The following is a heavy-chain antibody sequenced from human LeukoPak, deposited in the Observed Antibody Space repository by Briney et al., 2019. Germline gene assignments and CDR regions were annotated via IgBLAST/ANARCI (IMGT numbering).Heavy chain of an antibody. Sequence: SETLSLTCTVSGGSISSYYWSWIRQPPGKGLEWIGYTSYSGTTNYNPPLKSRVTISIDTSKNQFSLKLSSVTAADTAMYYCARGGRYFDYWGQGTLVTVSS. V-gene: IGHV4-59*01. CDR1: GGSISSYY. CDR2: TSYSGTT. CDR3: ARGGRYFDY. J-gene: IGHJ4*02. D-gene: IGHD3-9*01.